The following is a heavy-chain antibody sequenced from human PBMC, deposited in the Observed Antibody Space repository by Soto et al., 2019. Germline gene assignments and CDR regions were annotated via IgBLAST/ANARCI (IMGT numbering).Heavy chain of an antibody. CDR3: ARNGVLDDFWSGYSLAYFDY. V-gene: IGHV1-69*13. CDR2: IIPIFGTA. Sequence: ASVKVSCKASGGTFSSYAISWVRQAPGQGLEWMGGIIPIFGTANYAQKFQGRVTITADESTSTAYMELSSLRSEDTAVYYCARNGVLDDFWSGYSLAYFDYWGQGTLVTVSS. J-gene: IGHJ4*02. D-gene: IGHD3-3*01. CDR1: GGTFSSYA.